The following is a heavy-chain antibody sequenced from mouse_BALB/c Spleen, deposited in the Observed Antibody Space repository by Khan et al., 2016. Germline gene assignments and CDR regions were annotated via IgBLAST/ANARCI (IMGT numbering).Heavy chain of an antibody. Sequence: EVQLQESGGGLVQPGGSLKLSCAASGFDFSRYWMSWVRQAPGKGLEWIGEINPDSSTINYTPSLKDKFIISRDNAKNTLYLQMSKVRSEDTALYSCARPRATMIGDGFPYWGQGTLVTVSA. D-gene: IGHD2-4*01. CDR3: ARPRATMIGDGFPY. J-gene: IGHJ3*01. CDR1: GFDFSRYW. CDR2: INPDSSTI. V-gene: IGHV4-1*02.